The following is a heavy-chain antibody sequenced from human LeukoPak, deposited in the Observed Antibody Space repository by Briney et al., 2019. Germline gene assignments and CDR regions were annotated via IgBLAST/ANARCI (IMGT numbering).Heavy chain of an antibody. CDR2: ISSSSSYI. CDR1: GFTFSNYS. V-gene: IGHV3-21*01. Sequence: GGSLRLSCAASGFTFSNYSVNWVRQAPGKGLEWVSSISSSSSYIYYADSVKGRFTISRDNAKNSLYLQMNSLRAEDTAVYYCARDGIVVPAAIDYWGQGTLVTVSS. D-gene: IGHD2-2*01. J-gene: IGHJ4*02. CDR3: ARDGIVVPAAIDY.